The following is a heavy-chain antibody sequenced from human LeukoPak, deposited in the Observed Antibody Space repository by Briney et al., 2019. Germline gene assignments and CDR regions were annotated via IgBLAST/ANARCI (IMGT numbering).Heavy chain of an antibody. V-gene: IGHV3-21*01. Sequence: GGSLRLSCAASGFTFSSYSMNWVRQAPGKGLEWVSSISSSSSYIYYADSVKGRFTISRDNAKNSLYLQMNSLRAEDTAVYYCARDASIAAAGKIDYWGQGTLVTVSS. CDR1: GFTFSSYS. CDR2: ISSSSSYI. J-gene: IGHJ4*02. D-gene: IGHD6-13*01. CDR3: ARDASIAAAGKIDY.